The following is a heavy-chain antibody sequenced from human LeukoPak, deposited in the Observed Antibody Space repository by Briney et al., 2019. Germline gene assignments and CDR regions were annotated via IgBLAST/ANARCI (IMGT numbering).Heavy chain of an antibody. V-gene: IGHV3-48*04. CDR2: ISSSSTI. J-gene: IGHJ4*02. Sequence: GGSLRLSCAASGFTFSSYWMSWVRQAPGKGLEWVSYISSSSTIYYADSVKGRFTISRDNAKNSLYLQMNSLRAEDTAVYYCAVGSSSGWLQDYWGQGTLVTVSS. CDR1: GFTFSSYW. CDR3: AVGSSSGWLQDY. D-gene: IGHD6-19*01.